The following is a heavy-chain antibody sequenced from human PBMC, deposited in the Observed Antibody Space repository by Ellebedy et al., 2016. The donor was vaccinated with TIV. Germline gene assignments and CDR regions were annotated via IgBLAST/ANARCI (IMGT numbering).Heavy chain of an antibody. D-gene: IGHD1-7*01. CDR1: GFIFSSFG. V-gene: IGHV3-30*03. CDR2: ISYDGSNK. CDR3: ARDWLWNSIDY. Sequence: GGSLRLSCAASGFIFSSFGMHWVRQAPGKGLEWVAVISYDGSNKYYADSVKGRFTISRDTAKNTLYLQMDSLRIEDTAVYYCARDWLWNSIDYWGQGTPITVSS. J-gene: IGHJ4*02.